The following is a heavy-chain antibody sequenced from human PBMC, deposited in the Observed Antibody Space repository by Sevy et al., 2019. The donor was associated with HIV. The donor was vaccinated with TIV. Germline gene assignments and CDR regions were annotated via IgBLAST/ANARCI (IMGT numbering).Heavy chain of an antibody. D-gene: IGHD6-19*01. Sequence: GGCLRLSCAASGFTFSSYAMSWVRQAPGKGLEWVSAISGSGGSTYYADSVKGRFTISRDNSKNTLYLQMNSLRAEDTAVYYCAKDDRIAVAGLIAFDIWGQGTMVTVSS. CDR3: AKDDRIAVAGLIAFDI. CDR2: ISGSGGST. V-gene: IGHV3-23*01. J-gene: IGHJ3*02. CDR1: GFTFSSYA.